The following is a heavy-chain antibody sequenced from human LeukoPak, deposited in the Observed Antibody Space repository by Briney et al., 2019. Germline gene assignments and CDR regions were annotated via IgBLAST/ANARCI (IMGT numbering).Heavy chain of an antibody. CDR2: ISSSSSYK. CDR1: GFTFSSYS. Sequence: GGSLRLSCAASGFTFSSYSMNWVRQAPGKGLEWVSSISSSSSYKYYADSVKGRFTISRDNAKNSLYLQMNSLRAEDTAVYYCARHWGYYYMDVWGKGTTVTVSS. J-gene: IGHJ6*03. D-gene: IGHD7-27*01. V-gene: IGHV3-21*01. CDR3: ARHWGYYYMDV.